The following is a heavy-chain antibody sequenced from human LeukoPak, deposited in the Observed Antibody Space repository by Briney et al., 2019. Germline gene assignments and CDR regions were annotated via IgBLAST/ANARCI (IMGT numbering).Heavy chain of an antibody. D-gene: IGHD6-13*01. Sequence: GGSLRLSCAASGFTFSSYGTHWVRQAPGKGLEWVSGINLNGGRSAYADSVKGRFTISRDNAKNSLYLQMNSLRAEDTALYYCARDLSIAAAGIFDYWGQGSLVTVSS. CDR3: ARDLSIAAAGIFDY. J-gene: IGHJ4*02. CDR1: GFTFSSYG. V-gene: IGHV3-20*04. CDR2: INLNGGRS.